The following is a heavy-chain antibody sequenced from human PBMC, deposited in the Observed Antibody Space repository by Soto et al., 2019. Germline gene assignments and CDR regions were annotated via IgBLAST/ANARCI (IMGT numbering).Heavy chain of an antibody. J-gene: IGHJ4*02. CDR1: GFSLSTSGVG. D-gene: IGHD3-16*02. Sequence: QITLKESGPTLVKPTQTLTLTCTFSGFSLSTSGVGVGWIRQPPGKALEWLALIYWDDDKRYSPSLKSRLTITQDTSKNQVVLTMTNMDPVDTATYYCAHRRYPRDYFDYWGQGTLVTVSS. CDR3: AHRRYPRDYFDY. V-gene: IGHV2-5*02. CDR2: IYWDDDK.